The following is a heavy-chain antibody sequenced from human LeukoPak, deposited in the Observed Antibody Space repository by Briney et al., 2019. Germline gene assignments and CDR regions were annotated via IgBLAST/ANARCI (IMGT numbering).Heavy chain of an antibody. CDR3: ARHEEEDGYNAKTFDY. Sequence: SETLSLTCTVSGGSISSGSYYWSWIRQPAGKGLEWIGRIYTSGSTNYNPSLKSRVTISVDTSKNQFSLKLSSVTAADTAVYYCARHEEEDGYNAKTFDYWGQGTLVTVSS. J-gene: IGHJ4*02. V-gene: IGHV4-61*02. D-gene: IGHD5-24*01. CDR2: IYTSGST. CDR1: GGSISSGSYY.